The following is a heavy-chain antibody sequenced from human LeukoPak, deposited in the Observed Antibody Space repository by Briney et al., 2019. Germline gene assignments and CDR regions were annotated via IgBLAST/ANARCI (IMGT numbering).Heavy chain of an antibody. Sequence: GGSLRLSCAASGFTFSSYSMTWVRQAPGKGLEWVSSISSSSSYIYYADSVKGRFTISRDNAKNSLYLQMNSLRAEDTAVYYCARGGGNSGGGYFDYWGQGTLVTVSS. J-gene: IGHJ4*02. V-gene: IGHV3-21*01. CDR2: ISSSSSYI. CDR1: GFTFSSYS. CDR3: ARGGGNSGGGYFDY. D-gene: IGHD4-23*01.